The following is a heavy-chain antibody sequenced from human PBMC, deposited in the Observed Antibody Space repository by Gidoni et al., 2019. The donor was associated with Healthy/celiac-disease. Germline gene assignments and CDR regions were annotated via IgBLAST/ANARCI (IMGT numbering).Heavy chain of an antibody. V-gene: IGHV3-23*01. CDR1: GFTFSSYA. Sequence: EVQLLESGGGLVQPGGSLSPSCAASGFTFSSYAMSWVRQAPGKGLEWVSAISGSGGSTYHADSVKGRFTISRDNSKNTLYLQMNSLRAEDTAVYYCAKPGSSGWYVLYYFDYWGQGTLVTVSS. J-gene: IGHJ4*02. CDR2: ISGSGGST. D-gene: IGHD6-19*01. CDR3: AKPGSSGWYVLYYFDY.